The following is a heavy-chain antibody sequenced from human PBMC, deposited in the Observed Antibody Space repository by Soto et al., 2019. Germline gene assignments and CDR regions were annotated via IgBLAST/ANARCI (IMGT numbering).Heavy chain of an antibody. CDR2: ISAYDGKT. V-gene: IGHV1-18*04. CDR1: GYTFTSYG. D-gene: IGHD2-21*02. CDR3: ARDKEVTYCGGDCYPPGY. Sequence: GASVKVSCKASGYTFTSYGISWVRQAPGQGLEWMGWISAYDGKTNYAQKLQGRVTMTTDTSTSTAYMELWSLRPDDTAVYYCARDKEVTYCGGDCYPPGYWGQGTLVTVSS. J-gene: IGHJ4*02.